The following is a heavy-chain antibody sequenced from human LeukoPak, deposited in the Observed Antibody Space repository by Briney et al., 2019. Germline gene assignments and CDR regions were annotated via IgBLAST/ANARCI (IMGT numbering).Heavy chain of an antibody. CDR3: ATWEYYDYVWGSYRHRRFDY. V-gene: IGHV1-24*01. CDR2: FDPEDGET. J-gene: IGHJ4*02. D-gene: IGHD3-16*02. CDR1: GYTLTELS. Sequence: GASVKVSCKVSGYTLTELSMHWVRQAPGKGLEWMGGFDPEDGETIYAQKFQGRVTMTEDTSTDTAYMELSSLRSEDTAVYYCATWEYYDYVWGSYRHRRFDYWGQGTLVTVSS.